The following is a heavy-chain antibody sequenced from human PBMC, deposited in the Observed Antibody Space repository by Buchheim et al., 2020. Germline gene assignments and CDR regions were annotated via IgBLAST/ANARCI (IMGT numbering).Heavy chain of an antibody. CDR1: GFTFRSYW. CDR3: ARVGTTVTTLYFDY. J-gene: IGHJ4*02. D-gene: IGHD4-17*01. V-gene: IGHV3-7*01. CDR2: IKEDGSEK. Sequence: EVQLVESGGGLVQPGGSLRLSCAASGFTFRSYWMSWVRQAPGKGLEWVANIKEDGSEKYYVDSVKGRFTISRDNAKNSLYLQMNSLRAEDTAVYYCARVGTTVTTLYFDYWGQGTL.